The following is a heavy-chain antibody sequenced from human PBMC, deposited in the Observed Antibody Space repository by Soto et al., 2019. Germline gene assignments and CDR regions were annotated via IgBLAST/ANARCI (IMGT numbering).Heavy chain of an antibody. CDR1: GGSISSGDYY. V-gene: IGHV4-30-4*01. CDR3: ARAVRATAMVNPRFRYFDL. J-gene: IGHJ2*01. Sequence: SETLSLTCTVSGGSISSGDYYWSWIRQPPGKGLEWIGYIYYSGSTYYNPSLKSRVTISVDTSKNQFSLKLSSVTAADTAVYYCARAVRATAMVNPRFRYFDLWGRGTLVTVSS. CDR2: IYYSGST. D-gene: IGHD5-18*01.